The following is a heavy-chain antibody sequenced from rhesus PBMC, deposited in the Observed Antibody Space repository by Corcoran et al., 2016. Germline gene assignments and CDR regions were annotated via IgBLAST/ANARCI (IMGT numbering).Heavy chain of an antibody. V-gene: IGHV4-73*01. CDR2: IYGQSWST. J-gene: IGHJ4*01. Sequence: QVNLQQWGEGLVKSSETLSLTCAVFGVSLIDYYSWRWIRPPPGQVLEWIGYIYGQSWSTNQNPSLKNRVTISIDRSKNQFSLKLTSVTAADTAVYDWSSRGYNGYSIDYWGQGVLVTVSS. D-gene: IGHD5-42*01. CDR1: GVSLIDYYS. CDR3: SSRGYNGYSIDY.